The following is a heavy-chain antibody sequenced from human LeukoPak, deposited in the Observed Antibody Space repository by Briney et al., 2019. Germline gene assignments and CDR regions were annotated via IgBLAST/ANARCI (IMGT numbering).Heavy chain of an antibody. CDR1: GYTFTDNH. Sequence: ASVKVSCKASGYTFTDNHIYWVRQAPGQGLEWMGWISAYNGNTNYAQRLQGRVTMTTDTSTSTAYMELRSLRSDDTAVYYCARGLKIDTADYWGQGTLVTVSS. J-gene: IGHJ4*02. D-gene: IGHD3-9*01. CDR3: ARGLKIDTADY. CDR2: ISAYNGNT. V-gene: IGHV1-18*04.